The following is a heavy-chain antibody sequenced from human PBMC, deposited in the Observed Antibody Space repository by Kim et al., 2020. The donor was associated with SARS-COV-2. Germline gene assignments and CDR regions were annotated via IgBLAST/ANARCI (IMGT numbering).Heavy chain of an antibody. CDR2: IKQDGSKK. CDR3: ARGVGPDY. D-gene: IGHD3-10*01. CDR1: GFTFSSFW. V-gene: IGHV3-7*03. Sequence: GGSLRLSCAASGFTFSSFWMSWVRQAPGKGLEWVANIKQDGSKKYYVDSEKGRFTISRDNAKNSLYLQMDSLRAEDMAVYYCARGVGPDYWGQGTLVTVSS. J-gene: IGHJ4*02.